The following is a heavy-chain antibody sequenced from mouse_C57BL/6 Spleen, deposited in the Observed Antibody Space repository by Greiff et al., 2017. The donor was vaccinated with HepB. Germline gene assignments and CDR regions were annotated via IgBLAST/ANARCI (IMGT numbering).Heavy chain of an antibody. D-gene: IGHD2-1*01. Sequence: DVQLQESGPVLVKPGASVKMSCKASGYTFTDYYMNWVKQSHGKSLEWIGVINPYNGGTSYNQKFKGKATLTVDKSSSTAYMELNSLTSEDSAVYYCARSGGNLYYYAMDYWGQGTSVTVSS. CDR1: GYTFTDYY. J-gene: IGHJ4*01. CDR3: ARSGGNLYYYAMDY. V-gene: IGHV1-19*01. CDR2: INPYNGGT.